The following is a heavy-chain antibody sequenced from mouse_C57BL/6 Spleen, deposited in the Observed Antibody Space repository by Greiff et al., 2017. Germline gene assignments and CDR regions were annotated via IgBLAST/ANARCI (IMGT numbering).Heavy chain of an antibody. CDR1: GFTFSSFG. V-gene: IGHV5-6*01. CDR2: ISSGGSYT. Sequence: EVKVVESGGDLVKPGGSLTLSCAASGFTFSSFGMSWVRQTPDKRLEWVATISSGGSYTYYADSVKGRFTISRDNAKNTLYLQMSSLKSEDTTMYYCGRHDGMDYWGQGTSVTVSS. J-gene: IGHJ4*01. CDR3: GRHDGMDY.